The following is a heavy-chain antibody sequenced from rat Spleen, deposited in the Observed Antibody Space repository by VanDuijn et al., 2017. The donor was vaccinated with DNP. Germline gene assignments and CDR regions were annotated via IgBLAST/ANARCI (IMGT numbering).Heavy chain of an antibody. CDR3: VTRGDPYDNWFAY. V-gene: IGHV4-2*01. CDR2: INKDSSII. J-gene: IGHJ3*01. Sequence: EVSLVESGGGLVQPGRSLKLSCAASGFNFNDYWMGWVRQAPGKGLEWIGEINKDSSIINYTPSLKYKISFSRDNAQNILYLQMSELGSEDTGIYYCVTRGDPYDNWFAYWGRGTLVTVSS. CDR1: GFNFNDYW. D-gene: IGHD4-2*01.